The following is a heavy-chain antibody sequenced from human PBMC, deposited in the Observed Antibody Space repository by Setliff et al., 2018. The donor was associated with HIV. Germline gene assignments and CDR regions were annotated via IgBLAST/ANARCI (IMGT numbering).Heavy chain of an antibody. D-gene: IGHD5-18*01. CDR2: ISYSGST. J-gene: IGHJ4*02. CDR1: GGSVIISHYY. CDR3: ARDTEMVKEGTDY. Sequence: PSETLSLTCTVSGGSVIISHYYWAWIRQPPGKGLEWIGSISYSGSTYYNPSLKSRITISVDTPKNQFSLKLTSVTAADTAVYYCARDTEMVKEGTDYWGQGTLVTVSS. V-gene: IGHV4-39*01.